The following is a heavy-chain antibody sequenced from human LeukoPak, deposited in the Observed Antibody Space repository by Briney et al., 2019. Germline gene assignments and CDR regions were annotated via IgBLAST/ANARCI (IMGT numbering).Heavy chain of an antibody. CDR1: GYTLTGYY. Sequence: ASVKVSCKASGYTLTGYYMHWVRQAPGQGLEWMGRINPKSGDTNYAQKFQGRVTMTRDTSISTTYMELSRLRSDDTAIYYCARTSEYSPPNWFDPWGQGTLVTVSS. D-gene: IGHD5-18*01. V-gene: IGHV1-2*06. CDR2: INPKSGDT. CDR3: ARTSEYSPPNWFDP. J-gene: IGHJ5*02.